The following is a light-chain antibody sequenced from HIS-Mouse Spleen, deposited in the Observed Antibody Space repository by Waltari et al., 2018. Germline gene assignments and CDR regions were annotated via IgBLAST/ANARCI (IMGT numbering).Light chain of an antibody. CDR3: CSYAGSYTLV. J-gene: IGLJ2*01. V-gene: IGLV2-11*01. CDR1: SSDVGGYNY. CDR2: DVS. Sequence: QSALTQPRSVSGSPGQSVTISCTGTSSDVGGYNYVSWYQQHPGKAPKLMIYDVSKRPSGVLGSFSGSKSGNTASLTISGLQAEDEADYYCCSYAGSYTLVFGGGTKLTVL.